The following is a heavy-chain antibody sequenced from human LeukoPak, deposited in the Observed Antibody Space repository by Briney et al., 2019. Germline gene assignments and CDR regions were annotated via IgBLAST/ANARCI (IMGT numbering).Heavy chain of an antibody. CDR2: ISGSGGST. CDR1: GFTFSSYA. J-gene: IGHJ1*01. CDR3: ARGSSSSEEYFQH. Sequence: GGSLRLSCAASGFTFSSYAMSWVRQAPGKGLEWVSAISGSGGSTYYADSVKGRFTISRDNAKNSLYLQMNSLRAEDTAVYYCARGSSSSEEYFQHWGQGTLVTVSS. V-gene: IGHV3-23*01. D-gene: IGHD6-6*01.